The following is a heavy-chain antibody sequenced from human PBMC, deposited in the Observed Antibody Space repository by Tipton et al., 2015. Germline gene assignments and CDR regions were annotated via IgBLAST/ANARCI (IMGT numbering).Heavy chain of an antibody. CDR1: GYNFNSYA. CDR3: ARATGYRSASYY. J-gene: IGHJ4*02. D-gene: IGHD6-19*01. CDR2: ISAYNGNT. Sequence: QVQLVQSGAEGKKPGASVKVSCKASGYNFNSYAINWVRQAPGQGLEWMGWISAYNGNTNYAQKLQGRVIMTTDTSTSTAYMELRRLRSDDTAVYYCARATGYRSASYYWGQGTLVTVSS. V-gene: IGHV1-18*01.